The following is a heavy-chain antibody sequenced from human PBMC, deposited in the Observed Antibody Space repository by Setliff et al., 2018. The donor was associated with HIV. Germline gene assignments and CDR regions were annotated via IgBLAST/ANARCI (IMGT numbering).Heavy chain of an antibody. J-gene: IGHJ3*02. CDR3: ARVWDFYDSSGFLWSHGFDI. D-gene: IGHD3-22*01. Sequence: SETLSLTCSVSGGSINNYYWSWIRQPPGKGLEWIGQIHYSGTTKYSPSLKSRVTISVDTSNDEFFLKLTSVSEADTAVYYCARVWDFYDSSGFLWSHGFDIWGQGTMVTVSS. CDR1: GGSINNYY. CDR2: IHYSGTT. V-gene: IGHV4-59*01.